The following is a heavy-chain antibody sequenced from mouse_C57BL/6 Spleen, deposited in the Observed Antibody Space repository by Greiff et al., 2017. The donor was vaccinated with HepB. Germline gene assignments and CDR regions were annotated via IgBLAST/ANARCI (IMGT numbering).Heavy chain of an antibody. CDR2: IYPSDSET. Sequence: QVQLQQPGAELVRPGSSVKLSCKASGYTFTSYWMDWVKQRPGQGLEWIGNIYPSDSETHYNQKFKDKATLTVDKSSSTAYMQLSSLTSEDSAVYYCAREGKPHRYAMDYWGQGTSVTVSS. J-gene: IGHJ4*01. CDR1: GYTFTSYW. CDR3: AREGKPHRYAMDY. V-gene: IGHV1-61*01.